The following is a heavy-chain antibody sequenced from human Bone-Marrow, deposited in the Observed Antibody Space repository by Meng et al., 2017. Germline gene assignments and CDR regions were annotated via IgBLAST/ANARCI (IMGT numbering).Heavy chain of an antibody. CDR2: INHSGST. Sequence: QVALQQWGAGLLKPSGTLSLTCVVSGGSFSDYYWSWIRQPPGKGLEWIGEINHSGSTNYNPSLESRATISVDTSQNNLSLKLSSVTAADSAVYYCARGPTTMAHDFDYWGQGTLVTVSS. CDR3: ARGPTTMAHDFDY. CDR1: GGSFSDYY. J-gene: IGHJ4*02. D-gene: IGHD4-11*01. V-gene: IGHV4-34*01.